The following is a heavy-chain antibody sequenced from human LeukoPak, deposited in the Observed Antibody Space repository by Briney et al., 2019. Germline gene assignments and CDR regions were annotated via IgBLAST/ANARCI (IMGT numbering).Heavy chain of an antibody. CDR3: VRRAGAYSHPYDY. J-gene: IGHJ4*02. Sequence: PGGSLRLSCAASGFTVSSNYMSWVRQAPGKGLEWVSVIYSGGSTYYADSVKGRFTISRDNSKNTLYLQMNNLRAEDTAVYYCVRRAGAYSHPYDYWGQGTLVTVSS. D-gene: IGHD4/OR15-4a*01. CDR2: IYSGGST. CDR1: GFTVSSNY. V-gene: IGHV3-66*04.